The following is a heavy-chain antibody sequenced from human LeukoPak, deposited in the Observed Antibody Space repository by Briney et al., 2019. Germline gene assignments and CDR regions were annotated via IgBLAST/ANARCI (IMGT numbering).Heavy chain of an antibody. J-gene: IGHJ4*02. CDR2: ISPISTTI. D-gene: IGHD1/OR15-1a*01. CDR1: GFTFSSYT. CDR3: ARRGNNYGYIDY. V-gene: IGHV3-48*04. Sequence: GGSLRLSCAASGFTFSSYTVTWVRQAPGKGLDWVSYISPISTTIYYADSVRGRFTISRDNAKNSLYLQMNSLRVEDTAVYYCARRGNNYGYIDYWGQGTLVTVSS.